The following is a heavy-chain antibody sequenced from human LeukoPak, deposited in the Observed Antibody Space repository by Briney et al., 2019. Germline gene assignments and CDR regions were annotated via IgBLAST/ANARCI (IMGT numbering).Heavy chain of an antibody. J-gene: IGHJ6*02. CDR1: GFTFSSNY. CDR3: AGGYSYGLRPYYYYGMDV. D-gene: IGHD5-18*01. V-gene: IGHV3-53*04. Sequence: GGSLRLSCAASGFTFSSNYMSWVRQAPGKGMEWVSVIYSGGSTYYADSVKGRFTISRHNSKNTLYLQMNSLRAEDTAVYYCAGGYSYGLRPYYYYGMDVWGQGTTVTVSS. CDR2: IYSGGST.